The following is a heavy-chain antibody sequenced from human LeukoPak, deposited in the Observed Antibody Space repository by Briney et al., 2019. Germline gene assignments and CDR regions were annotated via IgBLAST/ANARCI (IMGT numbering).Heavy chain of an antibody. CDR2: IRSDGSTS. CDR3: VKDRGAYDLDS. J-gene: IGHJ4*02. CDR1: GFTFSSYS. D-gene: IGHD4-17*01. Sequence: PGGSLRLSCATSGFTFSSYSMHWVRQAPGKGLQWVSHIRSDGSTSYCADSVRGRFTIPRDNSKNTVYLQMNSLRPEDTAVCYCVKDRGAYDLDSWGQGTLVTVSS. V-gene: IGHV3-30*02.